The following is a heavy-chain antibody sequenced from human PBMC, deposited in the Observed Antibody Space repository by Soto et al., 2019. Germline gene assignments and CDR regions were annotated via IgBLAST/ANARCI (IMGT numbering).Heavy chain of an antibody. Sequence: QITLKESGPTLVKPTQTLTLTCTFSGFSLSTSGVGVGWIRQPPGKALEWLALIYWDDDKRYSPSLKSRLTMTKETFKNQVVLTMTIMDPVDTTTYYSARSSMGHGMDVWGKRTTVAV. J-gene: IGHJ6*04. D-gene: IGHD3-10*01. CDR1: GFSLSTSGVG. CDR3: ARSSMGHGMDV. V-gene: IGHV2-5*02. CDR2: IYWDDDK.